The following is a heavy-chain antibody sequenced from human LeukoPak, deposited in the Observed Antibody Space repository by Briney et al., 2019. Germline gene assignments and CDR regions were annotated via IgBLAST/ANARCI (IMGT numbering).Heavy chain of an antibody. CDR3: AVYSSGWYYFDY. D-gene: IGHD6-19*01. V-gene: IGHV1-2*02. CDR1: GYTFTGYY. CDR2: INPNSGGT. Sequence: ASVKVSCKASGYTFTGYYMHWVRQAPGQGLEWMGWINPNSGGTNYAQKFQGRVTMTRDTSISTAYMELSRLRSDDTAVYYCAVYSSGWYYFDYWGQGTLVTVSS. J-gene: IGHJ4*02.